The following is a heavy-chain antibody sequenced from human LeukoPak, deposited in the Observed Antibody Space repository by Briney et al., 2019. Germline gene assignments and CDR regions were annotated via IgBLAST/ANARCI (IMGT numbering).Heavy chain of an antibody. CDR3: AREKMEVGYYGLDV. CDR2: IIPILNIP. V-gene: IGHV1-69*04. Sequence: SVKASCKASGGTFDNSAINWVRQAPGQGLEWMGRIIPILNIPNYAQKLQGRVTIAADKSTSTAYMELSSLRSDDTAVYYCAREKMEVGYYGLDVWGQGTTVTVSS. CDR1: GGTFDNSA. D-gene: IGHD1-1*01. J-gene: IGHJ6*02.